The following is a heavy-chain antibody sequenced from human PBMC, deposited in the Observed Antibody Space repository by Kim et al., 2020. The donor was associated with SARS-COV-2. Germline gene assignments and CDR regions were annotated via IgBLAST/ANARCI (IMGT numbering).Heavy chain of an antibody. J-gene: IGHJ4*02. CDR1: GASIRRDSYY. CDR2: ISDTGNT. Sequence: SETLSLTCTVSGASIRRDSYYWSWIRQLPGKGLEWIGYISDTGNTHYTPSPKSRLAISADTSTNQFSLNLKSVTVADTAVYYCATEGISAVRGYFDYWGQGALVTVSS. CDR3: ATEGISAVRGYFDY. D-gene: IGHD3-22*01. V-gene: IGHV4-31*02.